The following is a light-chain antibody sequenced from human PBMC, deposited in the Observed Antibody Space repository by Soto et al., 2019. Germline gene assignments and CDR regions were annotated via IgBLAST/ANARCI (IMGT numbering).Light chain of an antibody. CDR1: QSVSDK. CDR3: QQYNNWPPWT. J-gene: IGKJ1*01. V-gene: IGKV3-15*01. CDR2: HAS. Sequence: TQSPATVSVSPGERATLSVRASQSVSDKLAWYQQKPGQAPRLLIYHASARATGIPARFSGSGSGTEFTLTISGLQSEDFAVYYCQQYNNWPPWTFGQGTKVDNK.